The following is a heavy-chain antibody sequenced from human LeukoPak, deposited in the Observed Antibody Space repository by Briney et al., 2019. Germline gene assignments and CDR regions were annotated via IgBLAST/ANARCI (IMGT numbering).Heavy chain of an antibody. J-gene: IGHJ4*02. CDR3: AKDQADGYTNYGDY. Sequence: GGSLRLSCAASGFTFSSYAMTWVRQAPGKGLEWVSTIRGGGASTYYADSVKGRFTISRDNSKNTLFLQMNSLRAEDTAVYYCAKDQADGYTNYGDYWGQGTLATVSS. CDR2: IRGGGAST. D-gene: IGHD5-24*01. CDR1: GFTFSSYA. V-gene: IGHV3-23*01.